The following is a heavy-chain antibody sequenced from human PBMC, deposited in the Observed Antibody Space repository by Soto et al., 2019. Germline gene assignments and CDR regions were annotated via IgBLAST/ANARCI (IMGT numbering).Heavy chain of an antibody. CDR3: GRGPSPRAPAGGTPYYYAMDV. J-gene: IGHJ6*02. Sequence: ASVKVSCKASGYTFTSYDIYWVRQASGQGLEWMGWMNPINGATGSARRFQGRVSMTRNTATATAYLELTSLRSDDSAVYFCGRGPSPRAPAGGTPYYYAMDVWGQGTTVTVSS. CDR2: MNPINGAT. D-gene: IGHD2-2*01. V-gene: IGHV1-8*01. CDR1: GYTFTSYD.